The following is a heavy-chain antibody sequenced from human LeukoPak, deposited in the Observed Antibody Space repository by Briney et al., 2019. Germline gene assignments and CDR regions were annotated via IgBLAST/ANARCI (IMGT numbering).Heavy chain of an antibody. D-gene: IGHD2-2*01. V-gene: IGHV3-33*01. CDR1: GFTFSSYG. Sequence: GGSLRLSCAASGFTFSSYGMHWVRQAPGKGLEWVAVIWYDGSNKYYADSVKGRFTISRDNSKNTLYLQMNSLRAEDTAVYYCARAEDCSSTSCSHGYYGMDVWGQGTTVTVSS. J-gene: IGHJ6*02. CDR3: ARAEDCSSTSCSHGYYGMDV. CDR2: IWYDGSNK.